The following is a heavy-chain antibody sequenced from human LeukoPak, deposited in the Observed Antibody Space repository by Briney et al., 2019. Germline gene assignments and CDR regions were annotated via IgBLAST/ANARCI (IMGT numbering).Heavy chain of an antibody. V-gene: IGHV4-59*01. CDR3: ARDPGGALDY. J-gene: IGHJ4*02. CDR1: GGSISSYY. Sequence: PSETLSLTCTVSGGSISSYYWSWIRQPPGKGLEWIGYIYYSGSTNYNPSLKGRVTISVDTSKNQFSLKLSSVTAADTAVYYCARDPGGALDYWGQGTLVTVSS. CDR2: IYYSGST. D-gene: IGHD3-10*01.